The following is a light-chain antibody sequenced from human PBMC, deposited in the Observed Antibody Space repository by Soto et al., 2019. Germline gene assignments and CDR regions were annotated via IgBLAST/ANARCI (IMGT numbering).Light chain of an antibody. CDR3: QQRSNWPT. J-gene: IGKJ1*01. Sequence: EIVLTQSPGTLSLSPGERATLSCRASQSVSSYSAWYQQKPGQAPRLLIYDASNRATGIPARFSGSGSGTDFTLTISSLEPEDFAVYYCQQRSNWPTFGQGTKVDIK. V-gene: IGKV3-11*01. CDR1: QSVSSY. CDR2: DAS.